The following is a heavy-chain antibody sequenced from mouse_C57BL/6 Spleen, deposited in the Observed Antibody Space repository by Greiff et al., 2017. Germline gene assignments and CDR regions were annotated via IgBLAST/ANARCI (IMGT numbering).Heavy chain of an antibody. CDR2: IDPSDSYT. CDR1: GYTFTSYW. CDR3: ARGGLSWFAY. D-gene: IGHD6-1*01. V-gene: IGHV1-69*01. J-gene: IGHJ3*01. Sequence: QVQLQQPGAELVMPGASVKLSCKASGYTFTSYWMHWVKQRPGQGLEWIGEIDPSDSYTNYNQKFKGKSTLTVDKSSSTAYMQLSSLTSDDSAVYYCARGGLSWFAYWGQGTLVTVSA.